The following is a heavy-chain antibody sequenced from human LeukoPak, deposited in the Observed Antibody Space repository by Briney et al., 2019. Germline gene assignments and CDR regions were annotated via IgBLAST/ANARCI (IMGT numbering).Heavy chain of an antibody. CDR3: ARDRRGGYNPFDY. J-gene: IGHJ4*02. Sequence: PGGSLRLSCAASGFTFSDYYMSWIRQAPGKGLEWVSYISSSGSTIYYADSVKGRFTISRDNAKNSLYLQMNSLRAEDTALYYCARDRRGGYNPFDYWGRGTLVTVSS. CDR2: ISSSGSTI. V-gene: IGHV3-11*01. D-gene: IGHD5-24*01. CDR1: GFTFSDYY.